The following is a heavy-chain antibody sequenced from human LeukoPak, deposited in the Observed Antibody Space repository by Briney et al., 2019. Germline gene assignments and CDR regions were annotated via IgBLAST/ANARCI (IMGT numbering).Heavy chain of an antibody. CDR3: AGRYCSSTSCYPAAFDI. CDR1: GYTFTGYY. D-gene: IGHD2-2*01. Sequence: ASVKVSCKASGYTFTGYYIHWVRQAPGQGLEWMGWINPNSGGTNYAQKFQGRVTMTRDTSISTAYMELSRLRSDDTAVYYCAGRYCSSTSCYPAAFDIWGQGTMVTVSS. J-gene: IGHJ3*02. V-gene: IGHV1-2*02. CDR2: INPNSGGT.